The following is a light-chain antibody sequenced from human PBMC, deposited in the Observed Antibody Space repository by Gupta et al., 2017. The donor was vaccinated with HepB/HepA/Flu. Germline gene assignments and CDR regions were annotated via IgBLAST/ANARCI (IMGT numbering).Light chain of an antibody. J-gene: IGKJ1*01. V-gene: IGKV3-15*01. CDR3: QQSNSWPLT. Sequence: EIVLTQSPATLSVSPGERVTLSCRASQSVSHRLGWYQQKPGQAPRLLIYDASTRATGIPARFSGSGSGTEFTLTITSLQSEDSAVYYCQQSNSWPLTFGQGTKVEIK. CDR1: QSVSHR. CDR2: DAS.